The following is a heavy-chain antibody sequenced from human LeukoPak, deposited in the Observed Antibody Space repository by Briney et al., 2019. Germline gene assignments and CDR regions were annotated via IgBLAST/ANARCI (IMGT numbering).Heavy chain of an antibody. D-gene: IGHD3-9*01. Sequence: PSETLSLTCTVSGGSISSYYWSWIRQPPGKGLEWIGYIYYSGSTNYNPSLKSRVTISVDTSKNQFSLKLSSVTAADTAVYHCARDILTGPIDYWGQGTLVTVSS. J-gene: IGHJ4*02. V-gene: IGHV4-59*08. CDR3: ARDILTGPIDY. CDR1: GGSISSYY. CDR2: IYYSGST.